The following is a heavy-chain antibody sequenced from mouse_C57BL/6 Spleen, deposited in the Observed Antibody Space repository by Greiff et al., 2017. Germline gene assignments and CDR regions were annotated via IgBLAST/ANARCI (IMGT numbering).Heavy chain of an antibody. D-gene: IGHD2-1*01. CDR2: ISSGSSTI. Sequence: EVKVIESGGGLVKPGGSLKLSCAASGFTFSDYGMHWVRQAPEKGLEWVAYISSGSSTIYYADTVKGRFTISRDNAKNTLFLQMTSLRSEDTAMYYCARPDYGNYFDYWGQGTTLTVSS. CDR3: ARPDYGNYFDY. V-gene: IGHV5-17*01. CDR1: GFTFSDYG. J-gene: IGHJ2*01.